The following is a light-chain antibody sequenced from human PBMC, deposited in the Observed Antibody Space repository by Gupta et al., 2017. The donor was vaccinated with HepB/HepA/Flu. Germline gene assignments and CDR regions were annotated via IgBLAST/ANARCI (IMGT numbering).Light chain of an antibody. V-gene: IGKV3-11*01. Sequence: PGERATLSCRASQSVYSYLAWYQQKPGQAPRLVIYDASSRATGIPARFIGSGSGTDFTLTISSLEPEDFAVYYCQHRSNWPLTFGGGTXVEIK. J-gene: IGKJ4*01. CDR1: QSVYSY. CDR2: DAS. CDR3: QHRSNWPLT.